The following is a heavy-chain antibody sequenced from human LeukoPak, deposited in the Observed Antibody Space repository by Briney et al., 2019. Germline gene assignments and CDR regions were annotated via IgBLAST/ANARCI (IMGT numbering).Heavy chain of an antibody. V-gene: IGHV4-34*01. CDR3: AREVHGDYYYYGMDV. J-gene: IGHJ6*02. CDR2: INHSGST. Sequence: PSETLSLTCAVYGGSFSGYYWSWIRQPPGKGLEWIGEINHSGSTNYNPSLKSRVTISVDTSKNQFSLKLSSVTAADTAVYYCAREVHGDYYYYGMDVWGQGTTVTLSS. CDR1: GGSFSGYY. D-gene: IGHD4-17*01.